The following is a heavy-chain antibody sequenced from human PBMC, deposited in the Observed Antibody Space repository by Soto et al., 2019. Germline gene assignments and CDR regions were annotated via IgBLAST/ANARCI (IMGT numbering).Heavy chain of an antibody. Sequence: ASVKVSCKASGYTFTSYDINWVRQATGQGLEWMGWMHPNSGNTGFAQKFQGRVSMTRDTSTSTAYMELSSLRSEDTAVYYCARPATVVTNAFDIWGQGTMVTVSS. CDR3: ARPATVVTNAFDI. D-gene: IGHD4-17*01. CDR1: GYTFTSYD. J-gene: IGHJ3*02. V-gene: IGHV1-8*01. CDR2: MHPNSGNT.